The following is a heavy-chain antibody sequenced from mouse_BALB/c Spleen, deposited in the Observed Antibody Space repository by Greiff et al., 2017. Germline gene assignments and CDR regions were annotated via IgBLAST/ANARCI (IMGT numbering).Heavy chain of an antibody. J-gene: IGHJ3*01. CDR2: INPYNGAT. CDR1: GYSFTGYY. V-gene: IGHV1-31*01. CDR3: ARNYRYDDWFAY. D-gene: IGHD2-14*01. Sequence: VQLQQSGPELVKPGASVKISCKASGYSFTGYYMHWVKQSHVKSLEWIGRINPYNGATSYNQNFKDKASLTVDKSSSTAYMELHSLTSEDSAVYYCARNYRYDDWFAYWGQGTLVTVSA.